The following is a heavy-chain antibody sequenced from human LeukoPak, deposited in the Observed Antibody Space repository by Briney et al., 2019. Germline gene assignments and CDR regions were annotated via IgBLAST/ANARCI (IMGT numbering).Heavy chain of an antibody. CDR3: ARESMGISFDY. V-gene: IGHV4-31*03. Sequence: PSQTLSLTCTVSGGSISSGGYYWSWIREHPGKGLEWIGYIYYSGSTYYNPSLKSRVTISVDTSKNQFSLKLSSVTAADTAVYYCARESMGISFDYWGQGTLVTVSS. CDR1: GGSISSGGYY. D-gene: IGHD6-13*01. J-gene: IGHJ4*02. CDR2: IYYSGST.